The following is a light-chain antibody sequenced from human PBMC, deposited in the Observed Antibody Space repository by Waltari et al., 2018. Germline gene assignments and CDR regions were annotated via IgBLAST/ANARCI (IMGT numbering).Light chain of an antibody. V-gene: IGLV2-8*01. Sequence: QAALTQPPSVSGSPGQSVTISCTGTSSDIGGYNYVSWYQQHPGKAPKLMIYDVSKRPSGVSDRFSGSKSGNTACLTISGLQAEDEADYYCSSYAGSNNVLFGGGTRLTVL. J-gene: IGLJ2*01. CDR2: DVS. CDR3: SSYAGSNNVL. CDR1: SSDIGGYNY.